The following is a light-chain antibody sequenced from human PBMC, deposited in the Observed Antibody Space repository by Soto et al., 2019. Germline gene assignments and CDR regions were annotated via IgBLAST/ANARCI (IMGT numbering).Light chain of an antibody. V-gene: IGKV1-6*01. CDR3: LQDYNYPPT. Sequence: AIQMTQSPSSLSASVGDRVTITCRASQGIRNDLGWYQQKPGKAPKLLIYAASSLHSGVPSRFRGSGSGTDFSLTISSLQPEDFATYYCLQDYNYPPTFGQGTKVEIK. J-gene: IGKJ1*01. CDR2: AAS. CDR1: QGIRND.